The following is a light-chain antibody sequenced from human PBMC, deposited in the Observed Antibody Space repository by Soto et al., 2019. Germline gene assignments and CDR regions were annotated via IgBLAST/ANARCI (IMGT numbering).Light chain of an antibody. V-gene: IGLV2-14*01. Sequence: QSVLTQPASVSGSPGQSITISCTGISSDIGGYYYVSWYQHHPGKAPKLLIYQVTNRPSRVSNRFSGSKSGNTASLTISGLQADDEADYYCTSYSSSDIFYVFGTGTKVTVL. CDR1: SSDIGGYYY. CDR2: QVT. CDR3: TSYSSSDIFYV. J-gene: IGLJ1*01.